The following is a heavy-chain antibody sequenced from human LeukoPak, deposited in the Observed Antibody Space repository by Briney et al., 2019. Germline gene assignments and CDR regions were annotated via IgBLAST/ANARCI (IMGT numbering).Heavy chain of an antibody. J-gene: IGHJ6*02. Sequence: ASVKVSCKASGYTFTGYYMHWVRQAPGQGLEWMGWINPNSGGTNYAQKFQGRVTMTRDTSISTAYMELSRLRSDDTAVYCCARVIAVAGTKYYGMDVWGQGTTVTVSS. CDR1: GYTFTGYY. D-gene: IGHD6-19*01. CDR3: ARVIAVAGTKYYGMDV. CDR2: INPNSGGT. V-gene: IGHV1-2*02.